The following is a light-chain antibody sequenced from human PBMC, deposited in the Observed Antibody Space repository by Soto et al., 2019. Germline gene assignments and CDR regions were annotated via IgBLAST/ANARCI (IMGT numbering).Light chain of an antibody. CDR3: QQYGSSGT. J-gene: IGKJ1*01. Sequence: EIVFTQSPATLSLSPGERATLSCWASQSVGRSLAWYQQKPGQAPRLLINDASNRATGIPARFGGSGSGTDFTLTISRLEPEDFAVYYCQQYGSSGTFGQGTKVDI. V-gene: IGKV3-11*01. CDR1: QSVGRS. CDR2: DAS.